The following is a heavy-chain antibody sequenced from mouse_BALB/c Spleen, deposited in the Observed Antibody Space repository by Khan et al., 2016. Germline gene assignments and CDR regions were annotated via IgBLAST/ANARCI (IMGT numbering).Heavy chain of an antibody. D-gene: IGHD2-4*01. Sequence: EVQLQESGPSLVKPSQTLSLTCSVTGDSITSGYWNWIRKFPGNKLEFMGYISNSGSLYYNPSLKSRISITRDTSKNQYYLQLNSVTSEETATYYCARSGDYDGDAMDYWGQGTSVTVSS. V-gene: IGHV3-8*02. CDR2: ISNSGSL. CDR1: GDSITSGY. J-gene: IGHJ4*01. CDR3: ARSGDYDGDAMDY.